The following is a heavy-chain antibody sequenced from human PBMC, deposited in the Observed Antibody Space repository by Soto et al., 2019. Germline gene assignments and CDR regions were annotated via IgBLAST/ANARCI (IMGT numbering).Heavy chain of an antibody. CDR2: ISRSGDTA. V-gene: IGHV3-23*01. CDR3: AVSGFGVTDY. D-gene: IGHD3-10*01. J-gene: IGHJ4*02. Sequence: EVQLLESGERLGQPGGSLRLSCATSGFSFRDFDISWVRQAPGKGLEWVSIISRSGDTAHYADSVKGRFTTSRDNSKSTLYLQMDSLRVEDTATYFCAVSGFGVTDYWGQGTLVTVSS. CDR1: GFSFRDFD.